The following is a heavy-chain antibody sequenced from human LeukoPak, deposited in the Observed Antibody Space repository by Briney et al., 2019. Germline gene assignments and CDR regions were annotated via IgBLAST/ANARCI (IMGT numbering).Heavy chain of an antibody. CDR3: VKENILTGRYPHSFDY. J-gene: IGHJ4*02. CDR2: XTSSGGST. D-gene: IGHD3-9*01. V-gene: IGHV3-64D*06. CDR1: GFTFSIXX. Sequence: PGGSLRLSCSASGFTFSIXXXXXVRQAPGKGLEXVSXXTSSGGSTDYADSVMGRFTISRDNSKNTLYLQMSSLRGEDTAMYYCVKENILTGRYPHSFDYWGQGTLVTVSS.